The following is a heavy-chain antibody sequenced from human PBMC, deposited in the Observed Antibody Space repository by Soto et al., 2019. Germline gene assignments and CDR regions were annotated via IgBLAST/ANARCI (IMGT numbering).Heavy chain of an antibody. Sequence: PGGSLRLSCAASGFTFSSYWMSWVRHAPGKGLEWVANIKQDGSEKYYVDSVKGRFTISRDNAKNSLYLQMNSLRAEDTAVYYCARGGEVGNTIFGVVFDYWGQGTLVTVSS. J-gene: IGHJ4*02. V-gene: IGHV3-7*01. CDR3: ARGGEVGNTIFGVVFDY. CDR1: GFTFSSYW. D-gene: IGHD3-3*01. CDR2: IKQDGSEK.